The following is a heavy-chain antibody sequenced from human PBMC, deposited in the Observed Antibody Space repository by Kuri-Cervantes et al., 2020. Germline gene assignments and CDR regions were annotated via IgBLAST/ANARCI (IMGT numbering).Heavy chain of an antibody. CDR3: ARVCSTSCSDAFDI. CDR2: ISAYNGNT. J-gene: IGHJ3*02. V-gene: IGHV1-18*01. D-gene: IGHD2-2*01. CDR1: GYTFTSYG. Sequence: ASVKVSCKASGYTFTSYGISWVRQAPGQGLEWMGWISAYNGNTNYAQKLQGRVTMTRDTSISTAYMELSRLRSDDTAVYYCARVCSTSCSDAFDIWGQGTMVTVSS.